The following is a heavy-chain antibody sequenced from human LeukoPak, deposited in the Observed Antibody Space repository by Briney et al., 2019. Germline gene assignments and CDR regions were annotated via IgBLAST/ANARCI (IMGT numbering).Heavy chain of an antibody. D-gene: IGHD4-23*01. Sequence: GASVKVSCKASGGTFSSYAISWVRQAPGQGLEWMGGIIPIFGTANYAQKFQGRVTITTDESTSTAYMELSSLRSEDTAVYYCASAGYGGNSVFRFDPWGQGTLVTVSS. CDR2: IIPIFGTA. J-gene: IGHJ5*02. CDR3: ASAGYGGNSVFRFDP. V-gene: IGHV1-69*05. CDR1: GGTFSSYA.